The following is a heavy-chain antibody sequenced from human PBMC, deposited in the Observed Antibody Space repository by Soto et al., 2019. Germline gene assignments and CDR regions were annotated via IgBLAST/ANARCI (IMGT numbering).Heavy chain of an antibody. CDR2: IYYSGSS. J-gene: IGHJ6*02. V-gene: IGHV4-31*03. CDR1: GGSIRSGGYY. Sequence: PSETLSLTCTVSGGSIRSGGYYWSWVRQSPRRGLVWIGNIYYSGSSYYNPSLKSRLTISVDTSKNQFSLNLSSVTAADTAVYYCARDRLMATAGTARHYFGLDVWGQGTTVTVS. D-gene: IGHD5-18*01. CDR3: ARDRLMATAGTARHYFGLDV.